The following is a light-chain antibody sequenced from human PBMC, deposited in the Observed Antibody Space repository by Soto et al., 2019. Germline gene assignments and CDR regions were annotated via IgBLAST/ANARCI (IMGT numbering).Light chain of an antibody. CDR1: QSVSSN. CDR2: VAS. J-gene: IGKJ2*01. CDR3: QQYNNWPYT. V-gene: IGKV3-15*01. Sequence: EIAMTQSPATLSVSPGERGTLSCRASQSVSSNLAWYQQKPGQAPRLLIYVASARATGIPARFSGSGSGTDFTLTISSLQSEDFAVYYCQQYNNWPYTFGQGTKV.